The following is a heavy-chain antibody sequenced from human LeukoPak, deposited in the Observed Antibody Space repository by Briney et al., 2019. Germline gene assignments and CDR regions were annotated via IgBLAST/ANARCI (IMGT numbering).Heavy chain of an antibody. J-gene: IGHJ4*02. CDR2: IYHSGST. Sequence: PSETLSLTCAVSGYSISSGYYWGWIRQPPGKGLEWIGSIYHSGSTYYNPSLKSRVTISVDTSKNQFSLKLSSMTAADTAVYYCARQGWGSSRHKFDYWGQGTLVTVSS. D-gene: IGHD6-6*01. V-gene: IGHV4-38-2*01. CDR1: GYSISSGYY. CDR3: ARQGWGSSRHKFDY.